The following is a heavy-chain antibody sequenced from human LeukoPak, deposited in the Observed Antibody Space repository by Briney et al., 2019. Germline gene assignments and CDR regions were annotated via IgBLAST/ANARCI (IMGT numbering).Heavy chain of an antibody. D-gene: IGHD1-14*01. V-gene: IGHV4-59*12. Sequence: SSETLSLTCTVSGGSISSYYWSWIRQPPGKGLEWIAYISDIGSINYNPSLKSRVTISLDTSKNQFSLKLSSVTAADTAVYYCARDQWDSGTYYFDYWGQGTLVTVSS. CDR1: GGSISSYY. CDR2: ISDIGSI. J-gene: IGHJ4*02. CDR3: ARDQWDSGTYYFDY.